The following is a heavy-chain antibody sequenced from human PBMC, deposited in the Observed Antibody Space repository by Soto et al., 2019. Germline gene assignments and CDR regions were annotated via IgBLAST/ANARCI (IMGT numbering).Heavy chain of an antibody. Sequence: SETLSLACTVSGGSISSGGYYWSWIRQHPGKGLEWIGYIYYSGSTYYNPSLKSRVTISVDTSKNQFSLKLSSVTAADTAVYYCASATDWFENYYYIDVWGKRTTVTVSS. CDR1: GGSISSGGYY. CDR2: IYYSGST. V-gene: IGHV4-31*03. J-gene: IGHJ6*03. CDR3: ASATDWFENYYYIDV. D-gene: IGHD3-9*01.